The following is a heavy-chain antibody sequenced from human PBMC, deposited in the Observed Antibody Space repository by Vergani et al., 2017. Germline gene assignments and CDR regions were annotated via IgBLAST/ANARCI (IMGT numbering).Heavy chain of an antibody. CDR3: ASGYSGYDLDY. CDR1: GFTFSSYS. D-gene: IGHD5-12*01. J-gene: IGHJ4*02. Sequence: EVQLVESGGGLVKPGGSLRLSCAASGFTFSSYSMNWVRQAPGKGLEWVSSISSSSSTIYYADSVKGRFTISRDNAKNSLYLQMNSLRAEDTAVYYCASGYSGYDLDYWGQGTLVTVSS. CDR2: ISSSSSTI. V-gene: IGHV3-21*01.